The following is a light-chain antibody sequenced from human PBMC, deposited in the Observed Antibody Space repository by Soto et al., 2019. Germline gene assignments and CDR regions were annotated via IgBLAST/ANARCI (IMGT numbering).Light chain of an antibody. CDR1: QSVSSTY. CDR3: QQFGTSFQT. CDR2: GAS. J-gene: IGKJ1*01. Sequence: EIVLTQSPGTLSLSPGERATLSCRASQSVSSTYLTWYQQKPGQAPRLLIYGASSRATGIPDRFSGSGSGTDFTLTISRLEPEDFAVYYCQQFGTSFQTFGQGTKVAFK. V-gene: IGKV3-20*01.